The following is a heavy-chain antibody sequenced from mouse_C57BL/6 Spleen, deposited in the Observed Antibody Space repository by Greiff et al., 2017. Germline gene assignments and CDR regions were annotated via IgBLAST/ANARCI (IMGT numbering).Heavy chain of an antibody. Sequence: VQLQQPGAELVKPGASVKLSCKASGYTFTSYWMHWVKQRPGQGLEWIGMIHPNSGSTNYNEKFKSKATLTVDKSTRTAYMQLSSLTSEDSAVYYCARYYGSSYDFDYWGQGTTLTVSS. D-gene: IGHD1-1*01. V-gene: IGHV1-64*01. CDR2: IHPNSGST. CDR3: ARYYGSSYDFDY. CDR1: GYTFTSYW. J-gene: IGHJ2*01.